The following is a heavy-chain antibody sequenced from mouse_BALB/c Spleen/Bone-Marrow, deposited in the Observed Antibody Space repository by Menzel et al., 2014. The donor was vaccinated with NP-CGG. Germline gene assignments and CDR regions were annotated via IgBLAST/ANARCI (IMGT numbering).Heavy chain of an antibody. CDR3: NADTRAMDY. Sequence: VQLKQSGAELVRSGASVKLSCTGSGFNIKDFYMHWVKQRPEQGLEWIGWIDPENGDTEYAPKFQGKATLTADTSSNTAYLQLNSLTSEDTAVYYSNADTRAMDYWGQGTSVTVSS. J-gene: IGHJ4*01. V-gene: IGHV14-4*02. CDR2: IDPENGDT. CDR1: GFNIKDFY.